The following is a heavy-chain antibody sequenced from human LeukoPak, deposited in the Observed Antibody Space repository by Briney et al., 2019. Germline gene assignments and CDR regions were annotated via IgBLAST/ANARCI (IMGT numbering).Heavy chain of an antibody. V-gene: IGHV3-7*01. CDR3: ARGEYFDWLYGGY. D-gene: IGHD3-9*01. CDR1: GYTFSSYW. CDR2: IKQDGSEK. J-gene: IGHJ4*02. Sequence: GGSLRLSCVASGYTFSSYWMSWVRQAPGKGLEWGANIKQDGSEKYYVDSVKGRFTISRDNAKNSLYLQMNSLRAEDTAVYYCARGEYFDWLYGGYWGQGTLVTVSS.